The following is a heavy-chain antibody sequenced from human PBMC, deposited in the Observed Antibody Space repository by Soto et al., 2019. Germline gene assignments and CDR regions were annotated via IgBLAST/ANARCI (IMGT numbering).Heavy chain of an antibody. J-gene: IGHJ4*02. V-gene: IGHV1-24*01. CDR2: FDPEDGET. Sequence: ASVKVSCKVSGYTLTELSMHWVRQAPGKGLEWMGGFDPEDGETIYAQKFQGRVTMTEDTSTDTAYMELSSLRSEDTAVYYCATTGKYYDFWSGPYIKGANYFDYWGQGTLVTVSS. CDR3: ATTGKYYDFWSGPYIKGANYFDY. D-gene: IGHD3-3*01. CDR1: GYTLTELS.